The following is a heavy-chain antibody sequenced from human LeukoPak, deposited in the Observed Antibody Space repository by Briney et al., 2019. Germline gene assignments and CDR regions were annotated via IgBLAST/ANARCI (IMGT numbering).Heavy chain of an antibody. Sequence: SETLSLTCAVYGGSFSGYYWSWIRQPPGKGLEWIGEINHSGSTNYNPSLKSRVTISVDTSKNQFSLKLSSVTAADTAVYYCARDLGRYFDWLLPRDNWFDPWGQGTLVTVSS. V-gene: IGHV4-34*01. CDR3: ARDLGRYFDWLLPRDNWFDP. CDR1: GGSFSGYY. D-gene: IGHD3-9*01. J-gene: IGHJ5*02. CDR2: INHSGST.